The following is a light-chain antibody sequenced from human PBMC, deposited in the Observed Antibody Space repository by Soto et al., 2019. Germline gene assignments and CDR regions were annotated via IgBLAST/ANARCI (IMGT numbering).Light chain of an antibody. V-gene: IGKV3-15*01. CDR2: GAS. Sequence: EIVMTQSPATLSVSPGERATLSCRASQSVSNNLDWYQQKPGQAPRLLIYGASTRATGIPASFSGSGSGTEFTLTISSLQSEDFAVYYCQQYNNWPPWTFGQGTKVEIK. CDR1: QSVSNN. J-gene: IGKJ1*01. CDR3: QQYNNWPPWT.